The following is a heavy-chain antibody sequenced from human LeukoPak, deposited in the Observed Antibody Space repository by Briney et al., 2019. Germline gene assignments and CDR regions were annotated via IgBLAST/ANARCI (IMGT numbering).Heavy chain of an antibody. CDR3: ARDPQYCSGGSCYSLDAFDI. D-gene: IGHD2-15*01. V-gene: IGHV3-33*01. CDR2: IWYDGSNK. J-gene: IGHJ3*02. Sequence: PGGSLRLSCAASGFTFSSYGMHWVRQAPGKGLEWVAVIWYDGSNKYYADSVKGRFTISRDNSKNTLYLQMNSLRAEDTAVYYCARDPQYCSGGSCYSLDAFDIWGQGTMVTVSS. CDR1: GFTFSSYG.